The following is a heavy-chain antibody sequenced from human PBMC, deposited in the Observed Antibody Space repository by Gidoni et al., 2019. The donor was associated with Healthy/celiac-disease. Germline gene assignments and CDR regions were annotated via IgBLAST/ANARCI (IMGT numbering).Heavy chain of an antibody. CDR2: IWYDGSNN. Sequence: QVQLVESGGGVVQPGRSLRRSYAASGCTFSSYGMHWVRQAPGKGLEWVAVIWYDGSNNYYAASVKGRFTISRDNSKNTLYLQMNSLRAEDTAVYYCARVRARQWLGRIDYWGQGTLVTVSS. CDR3: ARVRARQWLGRIDY. CDR1: GCTFSSYG. D-gene: IGHD6-19*01. J-gene: IGHJ4*02. V-gene: IGHV3-33*01.